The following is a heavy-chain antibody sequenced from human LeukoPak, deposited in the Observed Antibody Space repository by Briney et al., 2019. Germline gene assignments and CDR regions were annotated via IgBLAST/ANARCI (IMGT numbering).Heavy chain of an antibody. CDR1: GGSFSGYY. CDR3: ARDENGYVWGSFRA. Sequence: SETLSLTCAVYGGSFSGYYWSWIRQPPGKGLEWIGEINHSGSTNYNPSLKSQVTISVDTSKNQFSLKLSSVTAADTAVYYCARDENGYVWGSFRAWGQGTLVTVSS. CDR2: INHSGST. V-gene: IGHV4-34*01. J-gene: IGHJ5*02. D-gene: IGHD3-16*02.